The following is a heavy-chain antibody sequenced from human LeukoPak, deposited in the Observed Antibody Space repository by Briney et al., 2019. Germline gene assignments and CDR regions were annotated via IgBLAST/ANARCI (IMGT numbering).Heavy chain of an antibody. CDR2: IKFDGSEK. V-gene: IGHV3-7*03. D-gene: IGHD3-3*01. J-gene: IGHJ3*02. CDR3: AKGGTIFGVVVDAFDI. Sequence: GGSLRLSCSGSGFTFSHHWMTWVRQAPGKGLEWVANIKFDGSEKFYGDSVKGRFTISRDNAKNSLYLQMNSLRAEDTAVYYCAKGGTIFGVVVDAFDIWGQGTMVTVSS. CDR1: GFTFSHHW.